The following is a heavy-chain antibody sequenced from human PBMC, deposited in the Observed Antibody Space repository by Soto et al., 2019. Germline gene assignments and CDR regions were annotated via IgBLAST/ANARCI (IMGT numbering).Heavy chain of an antibody. CDR3: ARFKEYGSGSHNWFDP. CDR1: GGSISSGGYY. V-gene: IGHV4-31*03. D-gene: IGHD3-10*01. Sequence: QVQLQESGPGLVKPSQTLSLTCTVSGGSISSGGYYWSWIRQHPGKGLEWIGYIYYSGSTYYNPSLKSRVTLAVDTAKNQFSLKLSSVTAADTAVYYCARFKEYGSGSHNWFDPWGQGTLVTVSS. CDR2: IYYSGST. J-gene: IGHJ5*02.